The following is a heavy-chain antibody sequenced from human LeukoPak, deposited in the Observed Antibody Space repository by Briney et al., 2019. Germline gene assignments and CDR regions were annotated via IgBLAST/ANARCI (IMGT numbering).Heavy chain of an antibody. CDR3: ARDEDWSGYYGAFDI. CDR2: INSDGSST. Sequence: GESLKISCAASGFTFSIYWMHWVRQAPGKGLVWVSRINSDGSSTSYADSVKGRCTISRDNAKNTLYLQMNSLRAEDTAVYYCARDEDWSGYYGAFDIWGQGTMVTVSS. V-gene: IGHV3-74*01. D-gene: IGHD3-3*01. CDR1: GFTFSIYW. J-gene: IGHJ3*02.